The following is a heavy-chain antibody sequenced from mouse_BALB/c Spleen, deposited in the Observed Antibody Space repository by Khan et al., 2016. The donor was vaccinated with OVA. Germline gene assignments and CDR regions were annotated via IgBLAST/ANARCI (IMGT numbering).Heavy chain of an antibody. Sequence: VQLQQSGTVLARPGASVKMSCKASGYTFTSYWMHWVKQRPGQGLEWIGDIYPGNTDTNYNQKFKGKAKLTAVTSTSTASMELSSLTNEDSAVYYCTRRNWDVAWFAYWGKGTLVTVSA. CDR3: TRRNWDVAWFAY. D-gene: IGHD4-1*01. CDR2: IYPGNTDT. V-gene: IGHV1-5*01. CDR1: GYTFTSYW. J-gene: IGHJ3*01.